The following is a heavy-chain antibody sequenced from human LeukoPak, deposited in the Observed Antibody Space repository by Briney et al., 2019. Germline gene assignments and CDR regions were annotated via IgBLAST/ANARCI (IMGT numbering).Heavy chain of an antibody. D-gene: IGHD6-19*01. CDR3: ARDPQLLAGTTPFDY. CDR1: GYTFTSYG. CDR2: ISAYNGNT. J-gene: IGHJ4*02. V-gene: IGHV1-18*01. Sequence: ASVTVSCKASGYTFTSYGISWVRQAPGQGLEWMGWISAYNGNTNYAQKLQGRVTITTDTSTSTAYMELRSLRSDDTAVYYCARDPQLLAGTTPFDYWGQGTLVTVSS.